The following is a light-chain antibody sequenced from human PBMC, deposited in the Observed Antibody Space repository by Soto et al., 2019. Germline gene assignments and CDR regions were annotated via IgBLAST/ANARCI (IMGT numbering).Light chain of an antibody. V-gene: IGKV1-5*03. J-gene: IGKJ1*01. CDR3: QHYNSYSDA. CDR1: QTISSW. Sequence: DIQMTQSPSTLSGSVGDRVTITCRASQTISSWLAWYQQKPGKAPKLLIYNASTLKSGVPSRFSGSGSGTEFTLTISSLQPDDFATYYCQHYNSYSDAFGQGTTVEL. CDR2: NAS.